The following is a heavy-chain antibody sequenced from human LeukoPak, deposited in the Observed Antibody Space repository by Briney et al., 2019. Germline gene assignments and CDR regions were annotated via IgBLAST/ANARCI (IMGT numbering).Heavy chain of an antibody. V-gene: IGHV1-18*01. D-gene: IGHD3-10*01. J-gene: IGHJ6*02. CDR1: GYTFNNYG. CDR3: ARSIRPSGSDYPKPNYGMDV. CDR2: ISVYNGNT. Sequence: ASVKVSCKASGYTFNNYGINWVRQAPGQGLEWMGWISVYNGNTNYTQNLQGRVTMTTDPSTSTAYMELRSRKSDDTAVYYCARSIRPSGSDYPKPNYGMDVWGQGTTVTVSS.